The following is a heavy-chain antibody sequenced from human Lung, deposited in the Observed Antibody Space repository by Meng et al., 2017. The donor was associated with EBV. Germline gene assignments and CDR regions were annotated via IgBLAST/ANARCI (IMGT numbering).Heavy chain of an antibody. D-gene: IGHD3-22*01. CDR1: GGTFSSYA. V-gene: IGHV1-69*04. Sequence: QVQLVQSVAEVKKPGSSLKVSCKASGGTFSSYAISWVRQAPGQVLEWMGRIIPILGIANYAQKFQGRVTITADKSTSTAYMELSSLRSEDTAVYYCAREDSSGYSYYFDYWGQGTLVTVSS. J-gene: IGHJ4*02. CDR3: AREDSSGYSYYFDY. CDR2: IIPILGIA.